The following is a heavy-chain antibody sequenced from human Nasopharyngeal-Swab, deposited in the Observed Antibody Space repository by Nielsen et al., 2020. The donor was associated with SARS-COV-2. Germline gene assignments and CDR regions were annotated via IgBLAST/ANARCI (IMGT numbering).Heavy chain of an antibody. CDR2: ISGSGGST. CDR1: GFTFSSYA. V-gene: IGHV3-23*01. J-gene: IGHJ6*02. D-gene: IGHD6-13*01. CDR3: AKDQGGSSWYGGAYYYGMDV. Sequence: GGSLRLSCAASGFTFSSYAMSWVRQAPGKGLEWVSAISGSGGSTYYADSVKGRFTISRDNSKNTLYLQMNSLRAEDTAVYYCAKDQGGSSWYGGAYYYGMDVWGQGTTVTVSS.